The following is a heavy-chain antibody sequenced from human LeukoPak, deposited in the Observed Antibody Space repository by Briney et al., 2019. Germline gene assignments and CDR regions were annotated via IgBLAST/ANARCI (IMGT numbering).Heavy chain of an antibody. J-gene: IGHJ5*02. V-gene: IGHV1-2*02. Sequence: ASVKVSCKTSGYSFTDYYIHWVRQAPGQGLEWMGWINTKSGRTSSARKFQGRVTMTRDPSITTVYMDMAWLTSDDTAIYFCARADFIDAGPYPIGPWGRGTQVTVSS. D-gene: IGHD3-3*01. CDR3: ARADFIDAGPYPIGP. CDR1: GYSFTDYY. CDR2: INTKSGRT.